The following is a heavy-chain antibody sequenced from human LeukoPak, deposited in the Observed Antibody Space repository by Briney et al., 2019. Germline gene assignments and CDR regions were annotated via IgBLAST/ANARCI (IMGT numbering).Heavy chain of an antibody. CDR1: GFTFSGHW. V-gene: IGHV3-74*01. Sequence: PGGSLRLSCTASGFTFSGHWIHWVRQAPGKGLVWVSRINSDGSSTSYADSVKGRFTISRDNAKNSLYLQMNSLRAEDTAVYYCARGARGSGTASDYWGQGTLVTVSS. D-gene: IGHD3-10*01. CDR3: ARGARGSGTASDY. CDR2: INSDGSST. J-gene: IGHJ4*02.